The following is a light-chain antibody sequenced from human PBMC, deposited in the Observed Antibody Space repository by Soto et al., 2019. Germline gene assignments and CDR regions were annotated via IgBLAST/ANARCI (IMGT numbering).Light chain of an antibody. J-gene: IGKJ1*01. CDR1: QSVSSN. CDR3: QQYNNWPPT. Sequence: EIVMTQSPATRSVSPGERVTLSCRASQSVSSNLAWYQQKPGQAPRLLIYGASTRATGIPARFSGSGSGTEFTLTISSLQSEDFAVYYCQQYNNWPPTFGQGTKVDIK. CDR2: GAS. V-gene: IGKV3-15*01.